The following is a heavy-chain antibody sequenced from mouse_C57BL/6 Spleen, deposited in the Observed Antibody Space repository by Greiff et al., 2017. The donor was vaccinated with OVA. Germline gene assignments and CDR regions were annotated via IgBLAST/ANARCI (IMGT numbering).Heavy chain of an antibody. CDR3: ARGGIYYGKPFDY. V-gene: IGHV1-80*01. J-gene: IGHJ2*01. CDR2: IYPCVGDT. Sequence: QVQLQQSGAELVKPGASVKISCKASGYAFSSYWMNWVKQRPGKGLEWIGQIYPCVGDTTSHGKFTGKATLTAAKSSSPAYMQLSSLSSEDSAVYFCARGGIYYGKPFDYWGKGTTRTVAS. D-gene: IGHD2-1*01. CDR1: GYAFSSYW.